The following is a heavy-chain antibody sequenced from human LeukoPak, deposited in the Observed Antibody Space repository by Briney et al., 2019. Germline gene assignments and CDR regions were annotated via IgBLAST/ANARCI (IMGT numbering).Heavy chain of an antibody. CDR1: GGSISSGGYY. V-gene: IGHV4-31*03. Sequence: SQTLSLTCTVSGGSISSGGYYWSWIRQHPGKGLEWIGYIYYSRSTYYNPSLKSRVTISVDTSKNQFSLKLSSVTAADTAVYYCARASHYYDSSGYPSPFDYWGQGTLVTVSS. D-gene: IGHD3-22*01. CDR3: ARASHYYDSSGYPSPFDY. CDR2: IYYSRST. J-gene: IGHJ4*02.